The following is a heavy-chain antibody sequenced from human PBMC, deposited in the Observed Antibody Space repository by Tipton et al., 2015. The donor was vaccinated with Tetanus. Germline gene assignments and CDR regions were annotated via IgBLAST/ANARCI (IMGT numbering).Heavy chain of an antibody. Sequence: TLSLTCTVSGGSISSGDYYWSWIRQPPGKGLEWIGYIYYSGSTYYNPSLKSRVTISVDTSENQFSLKLSSVKAADTAVYYCARDSDNWNYGWFDPWGQGTLVTVSS. D-gene: IGHD1-7*01. CDR3: ARDSDNWNYGWFDP. J-gene: IGHJ5*02. CDR1: GGSISSGDYY. CDR2: IYYSGST. V-gene: IGHV4-30-4*01.